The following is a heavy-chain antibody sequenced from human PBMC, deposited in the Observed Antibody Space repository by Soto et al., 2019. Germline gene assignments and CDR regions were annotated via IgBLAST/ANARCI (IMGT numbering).Heavy chain of an antibody. D-gene: IGHD3-10*01. Sequence: PGGSLRLSCAASGFTFSNYTMHWVRQAPGKGLEWVALISYDEIDKYFADAVKGRFTISRDNSKNTLYLQMDSPRAEDTAVYYCAGRSGSSDYWGRGTLVTVSS. V-gene: IGHV3-30*04. J-gene: IGHJ4*02. CDR3: AGRSGSSDY. CDR2: ISYDEIDK. CDR1: GFTFSNYT.